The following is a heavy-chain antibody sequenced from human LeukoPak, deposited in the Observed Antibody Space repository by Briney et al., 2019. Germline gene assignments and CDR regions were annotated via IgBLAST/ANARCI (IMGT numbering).Heavy chain of an antibody. Sequence: SETLSLTCTVSAGSISSSSHYWAWIRQPPGKGPEWIGSIHYSGSTYYKSSLKRRSTISVDTSKNQSSLKLSSVTAADTPVYYCAGNSGGRPFDDWGRGTLVTVSS. D-gene: IGHD4-23*01. CDR1: AGSISSSSHY. CDR3: AGNSGGRPFDD. V-gene: IGHV4-39*01. CDR2: IHYSGST. J-gene: IGHJ4*02.